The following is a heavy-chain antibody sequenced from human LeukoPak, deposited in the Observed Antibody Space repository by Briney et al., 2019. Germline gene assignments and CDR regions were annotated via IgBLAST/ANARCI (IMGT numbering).Heavy chain of an antibody. V-gene: IGHV3-23*01. CDR3: AKHPSDYVGAFDI. CDR1: GFTFSTYN. D-gene: IGHD4-23*01. Sequence: GGSLRLSCAVSGFTFSTYNMNWVRQAPGKGLEWVSVIGSSGGSTHYADSVKGRFTISRDNSRNTLSLQMNSLRAEDTAVYYCAKHPSDYVGAFDIWGQGTMVSVSS. J-gene: IGHJ3*02. CDR2: IGSSGGST.